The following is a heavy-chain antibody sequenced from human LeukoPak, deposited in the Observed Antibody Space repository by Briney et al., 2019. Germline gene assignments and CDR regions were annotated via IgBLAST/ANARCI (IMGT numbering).Heavy chain of an antibody. CDR1: GFTFSSYG. Sequence: PGGSLRLSCAASGFTFSSYGMHWVRQAPGKGLEWVAVISYAGTNKYYADSVKGRFTISRDNAKNSLYLQMNSLRAEDTAVYYCARSRLEQWLANWFDPWGQGTLVTVSS. V-gene: IGHV3-30*03. CDR2: ISYAGTNK. D-gene: IGHD6-19*01. CDR3: ARSRLEQWLANWFDP. J-gene: IGHJ5*02.